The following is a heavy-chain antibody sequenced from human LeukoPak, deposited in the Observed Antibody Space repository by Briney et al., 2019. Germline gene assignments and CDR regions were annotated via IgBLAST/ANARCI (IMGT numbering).Heavy chain of an antibody. Sequence: PSETLSLTCTVSGVSISGNYWSWIRQPPGKGLEWIGYIFYTGSTNYNPSLQSRVTILVATSKNQFSLKLSSVSAADTAVYYCAGVVSHGYSEYWGQGTLVSVSS. CDR2: IFYTGST. J-gene: IGHJ4*02. V-gene: IGHV4-59*03. CDR3: AGVVSHGYSEY. CDR1: GVSISGNY. D-gene: IGHD4-17*01.